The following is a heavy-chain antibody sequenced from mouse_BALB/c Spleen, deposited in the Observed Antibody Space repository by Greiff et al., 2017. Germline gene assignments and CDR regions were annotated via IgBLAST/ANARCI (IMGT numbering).Heavy chain of an antibody. CDR1: GYTFTSYW. CDR2: IDPSDSET. CDR3: ALIYYDYPSFDY. J-gene: IGHJ2*01. D-gene: IGHD2-4*01. Sequence: VQLQQPGAELVKPGAPVKLSCKASGYTFTSYWMNWVKQRPGRGLEWIGRIDPSDSETHYNQKFKDKATLTVDKSSSTAYIQLSSLTSEDSAVYYCALIYYDYPSFDYWGQGTTLTVSS. V-gene: IGHV1-69*02.